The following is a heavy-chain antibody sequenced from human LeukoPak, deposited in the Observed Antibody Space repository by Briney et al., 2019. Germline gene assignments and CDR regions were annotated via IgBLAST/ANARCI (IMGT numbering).Heavy chain of an antibody. CDR1: GFTFSSYA. D-gene: IGHD2-21*02. CDR3: AKVAHCGGDCPFYYYYGMDV. J-gene: IGHJ6*02. CDR2: ISGSGGST. V-gene: IGHV3-23*01. Sequence: PGGSLRLSCAASGFTFSSYAMSWVRQAPGKGLEWVSAISGSGGSTYYVDSVKGRFTISRDNSKNTLYLQMNSLRAEDTAVYYCAKVAHCGGDCPFYYYYGMDVWGQGTTVTVSS.